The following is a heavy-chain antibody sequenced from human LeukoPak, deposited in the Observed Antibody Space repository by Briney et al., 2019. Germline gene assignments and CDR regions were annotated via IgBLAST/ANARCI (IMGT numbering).Heavy chain of an antibody. V-gene: IGHV3-21*01. CDR1: GFTFSSYS. CDR3: ARDQVNDYGDDTEFDY. Sequence: GGSLRLSCAASGFTFSSYSMNWVRQAPGKGLEWVSSTSSSSSYIYYADSVKGRFTISRDNAKNPLYLQMNSLRAEDTAVYYCARDQVNDYGDDTEFDYWGQGTLVTVS. CDR2: TSSSSSYI. J-gene: IGHJ4*02. D-gene: IGHD4-17*01.